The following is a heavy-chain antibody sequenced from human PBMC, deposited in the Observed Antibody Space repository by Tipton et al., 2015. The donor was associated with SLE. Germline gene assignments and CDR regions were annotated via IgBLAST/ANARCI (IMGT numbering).Heavy chain of an antibody. CDR2: INHSGST. V-gene: IGHV4-34*01. CDR1: GASISSYY. Sequence: TLSLTCSVSGASISSYYWGWIRQAPGKGLEWVGEINHSGSTNYNPSLKSRVTISVDTSKNQFSLKLSSVTAADTAVYYCARQSGTVPLWDYWGQGTLVTVSS. J-gene: IGHJ4*02. CDR3: ARQSGTVPLWDY. D-gene: IGHD4-17*01.